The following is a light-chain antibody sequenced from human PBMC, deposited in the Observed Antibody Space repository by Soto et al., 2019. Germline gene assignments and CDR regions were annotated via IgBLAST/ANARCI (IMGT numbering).Light chain of an antibody. Sequence: QSALTQPASVSGSPGQSITISCTGTSSDVGDYNYISWYQQHPGKGPKLMIYDVTDRPSGVSNRFSGSKSGNTASLTISGLQAEDEADYYCSSYTSIPTLYVFGTGTKLTVL. J-gene: IGLJ1*01. V-gene: IGLV2-14*01. CDR1: SSDVGDYNY. CDR3: SSYTSIPTLYV. CDR2: DVT.